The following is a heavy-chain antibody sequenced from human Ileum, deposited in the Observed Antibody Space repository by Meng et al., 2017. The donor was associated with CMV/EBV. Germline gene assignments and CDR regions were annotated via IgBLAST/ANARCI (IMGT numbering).Heavy chain of an antibody. CDR3: AKDLPRGPSDY. D-gene: IGHD3-10*01. J-gene: IGHJ4*02. CDR1: CASSKNVVDY. CDR2: VHNNGGT. Sequence: RLQLRGAARGLVQPSEPRSPILSVSCASSKNVVDYGARSRQSPGKGLEWIGSVHNNGGTYHNPSLRSRVPISVDTSKHKFSLRMNSVTAADTAIYYCAKDLPRGPSDYWSQGTLVTVSS. V-gene: IGHV4-39*06.